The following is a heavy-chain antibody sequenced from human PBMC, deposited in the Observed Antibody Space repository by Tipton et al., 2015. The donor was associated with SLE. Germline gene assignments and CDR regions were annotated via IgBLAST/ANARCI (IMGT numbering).Heavy chain of an antibody. Sequence: TLSLTCTVSGGSISSSSHFWGWIRQPPEKGLEWIGSIYYSGNTYYNPSLKSRLTISIDTSKNQFSLRLSSVTAADTAVYYCARDKNGDYYDYWGQGTLVTVSS. J-gene: IGHJ4*02. CDR1: GGSISSSSHF. V-gene: IGHV4-39*02. CDR3: ARDKNGDYYDY. CDR2: IYYSGNT. D-gene: IGHD4-17*01.